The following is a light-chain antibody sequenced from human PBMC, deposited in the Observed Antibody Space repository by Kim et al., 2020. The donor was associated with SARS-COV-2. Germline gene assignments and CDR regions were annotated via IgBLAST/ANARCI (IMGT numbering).Light chain of an antibody. CDR2: AAS. V-gene: IGKV1-39*01. CDR3: QQSYSIPYT. Sequence: SESVGDRVTITCRASQNINNFLNWYQYKPGKAPKLLIYAASSLQSGVPSRFSGSGSGTDFTLTISSLQPEDFASYYCQQSYSIPYTFGQGTKLEI. J-gene: IGKJ2*01. CDR1: QNINNF.